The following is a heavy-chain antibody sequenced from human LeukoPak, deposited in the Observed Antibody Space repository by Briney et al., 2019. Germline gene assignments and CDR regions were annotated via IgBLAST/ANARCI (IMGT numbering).Heavy chain of an antibody. CDR2: MSSSGTAI. Sequence: GALRLSCAASGFNFSGSAMHWVRQAPGKGLERVSYMSSSGTAIYSADSVKGRFTISRDNAKNSLYLQMNSLRAEDTAVYYCVRDRYEGAVFDYWGQGTLVTVSS. D-gene: IGHD1-14*01. CDR3: VRDRYEGAVFDY. V-gene: IGHV3-48*04. J-gene: IGHJ4*02. CDR1: GFNFSGSA.